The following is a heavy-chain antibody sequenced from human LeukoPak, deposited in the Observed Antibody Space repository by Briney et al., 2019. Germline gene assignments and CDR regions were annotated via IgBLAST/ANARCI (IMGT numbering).Heavy chain of an antibody. Sequence: GGSLRLFCVTSGYNFSGYWMFWVRQAPGKGLEWVANIKQDGSEKYYVDSVKGRFTISRDNAKNSLYLQMNSLRAEDTAVYYCARAYFDYWGQGTLVTVSS. CDR3: ARAYFDY. CDR2: IKQDGSEK. CDR1: GYNFSGYW. V-gene: IGHV3-7*01. J-gene: IGHJ4*02.